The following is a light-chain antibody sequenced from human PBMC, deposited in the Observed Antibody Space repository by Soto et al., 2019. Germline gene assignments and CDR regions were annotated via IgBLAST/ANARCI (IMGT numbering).Light chain of an antibody. V-gene: IGLV1-40*01. CDR1: NSNIGAGYD. CDR3: CSYAGSYTYV. J-gene: IGLJ1*01. CDR2: SNN. Sequence: QSVLTQPPSVSGAPGQRVTISCTGSNSNIGAGYDVHWYLQLPGTAPKLLVYSNNNRPSGVPDRFSGSKSGTSASLAITGLQAEDEADYYCCSYAGSYTYVFGTGTKLTVL.